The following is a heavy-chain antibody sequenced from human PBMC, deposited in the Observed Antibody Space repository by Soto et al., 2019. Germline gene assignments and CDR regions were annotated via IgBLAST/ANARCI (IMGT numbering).Heavy chain of an antibody. CDR1: GGSTSSDNY. V-gene: IGHV4-30-4*01. J-gene: IGHJ4*02. D-gene: IGHD3-16*01. CDR2: IYYSGNT. Sequence: SETLSLTCTVSGGSTSSDNYWSWIRQPPGKGLEWIGHIYYSGNTDYNPSLKSRLAISIDTSKNQFSLELSSVTAADTAVYFCAREGGESSDGLYYFDSWGQGSLVTVSS. CDR3: AREGGESSDGLYYFDS.